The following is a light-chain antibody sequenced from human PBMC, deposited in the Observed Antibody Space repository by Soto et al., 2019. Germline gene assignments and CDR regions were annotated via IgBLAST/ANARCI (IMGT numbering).Light chain of an antibody. CDR3: GSYTSTNTLV. CDR1: SSDVGGYNF. CDR2: AVT. V-gene: IGLV2-14*01. Sequence: QSALTQPASVSGSPGQSITISCTGTSSDVGGYNFVSWYQQHPRKAPKLMIYAVTDRPSGVSNRFSGSTSGSTPSLTISGLQAEAEADYFCGSYTSTNTLVFGGGTKLSVL. J-gene: IGLJ2*01.